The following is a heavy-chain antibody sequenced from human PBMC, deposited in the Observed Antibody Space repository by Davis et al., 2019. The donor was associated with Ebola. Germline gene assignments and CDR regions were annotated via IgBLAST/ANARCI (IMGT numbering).Heavy chain of an antibody. Sequence: SETLSLTCAVYGGSFSGYYWSWIRQPPGKGLEWIGEINHSGSTNYNLSLKSRVTISVDTSKNQFSLKLSSVTAADTAVYYCARPAPGRDYYYYGMDVWGKGTTVTVSS. V-gene: IGHV4-34*01. CDR3: ARPAPGRDYYYYGMDV. CDR1: GGSFSGYY. J-gene: IGHJ6*04. CDR2: INHSGST.